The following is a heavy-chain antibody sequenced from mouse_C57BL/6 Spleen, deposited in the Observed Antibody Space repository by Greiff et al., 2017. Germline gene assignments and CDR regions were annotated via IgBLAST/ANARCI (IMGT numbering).Heavy chain of an antibody. CDR1: GYAFSSYW. D-gene: IGHD2-4*01. Sequence: VQLQQSGAELVKPGASVKISCKASGYAFSSYWMNWVTQRPGKGLEWIGQIYPGDGDTNYNGKFTGKATLTADKSSSTAYMQLSSRTSEDAAVDVCAYYDNDEGRYAMDYWGQGTSVTVSS. V-gene: IGHV1-80*01. CDR2: IYPGDGDT. J-gene: IGHJ4*01. CDR3: AYYDNDEGRYAMDY.